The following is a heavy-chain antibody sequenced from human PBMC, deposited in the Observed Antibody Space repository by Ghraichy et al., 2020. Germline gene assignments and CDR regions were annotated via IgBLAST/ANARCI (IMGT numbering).Heavy chain of an antibody. CDR2: INHSGST. D-gene: IGHD3-9*01. CDR1: GGSFSGYY. Sequence: LETLSLTCAVYGGSFSGYYWSWIRQPPGKGLEWIGEINHSGSTNYNPSLKSRVTILVDTSKKQFSLKLRFVTAADTAVYWCARPGLTGYTSYYYGMDVWGQGTTVTVSS. J-gene: IGHJ6*02. V-gene: IGHV4-34*01. CDR3: ARPGLTGYTSYYYGMDV.